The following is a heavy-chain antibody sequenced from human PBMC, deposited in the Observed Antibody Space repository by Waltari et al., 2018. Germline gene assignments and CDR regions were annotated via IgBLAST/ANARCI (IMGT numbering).Heavy chain of an antibody. J-gene: IGHJ5*02. D-gene: IGHD1-1*01. V-gene: IGHV1-2*02. CDR2: VNPKTGAT. CDR3: AGGTNGSTGWFAP. Sequence: QAQLVQSGAEVKKTGASVKASCKASEYPFTDYFIQWVRQAPGQGLEWVAWVNPKTGATNSAQKFQGRVSVTRDSSITTAYMQLTGLTSDDTALYYCAGGTNGSTGWFAPWGQGTLVTVSS. CDR1: EYPFTDYF.